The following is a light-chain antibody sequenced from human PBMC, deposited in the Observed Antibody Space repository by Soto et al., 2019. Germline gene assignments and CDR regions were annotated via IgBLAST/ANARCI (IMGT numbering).Light chain of an antibody. Sequence: DIQLTQSPSFLSASVGDRVTITCRASQGINSFLAWYQQKPGKAPTLLIYDASTLQSGVPSRFSGSGSGAEFTLTISSLQPADFATYYCQQLNSYPYTFGQGTKLEIK. CDR3: QQLNSYPYT. J-gene: IGKJ2*01. CDR1: QGINSF. CDR2: DAS. V-gene: IGKV1-9*01.